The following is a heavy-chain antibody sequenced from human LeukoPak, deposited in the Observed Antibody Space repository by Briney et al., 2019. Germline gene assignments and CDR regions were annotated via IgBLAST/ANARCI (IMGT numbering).Heavy chain of an antibody. V-gene: IGHV4-59*08. J-gene: IGHJ4*02. Sequence: PSETLSLTCTVSGGSISSYYWSWIRQPPGKGLEWIGYIYYSGSTNYNPSLKSRVTISVDTSKNQFSLKLSSVTAADTAVYYCARGEGGIAVVRGVSITGFDCWGQGTLVTVSS. CDR1: GGSISSYY. CDR3: ARGEGGIAVVRGVSITGFDC. D-gene: IGHD3-10*01. CDR2: IYYSGST.